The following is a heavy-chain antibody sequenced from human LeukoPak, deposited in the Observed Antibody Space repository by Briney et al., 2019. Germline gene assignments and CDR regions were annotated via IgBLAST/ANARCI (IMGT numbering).Heavy chain of an antibody. CDR2: IYPGDSDT. J-gene: IGHJ5*02. Sequence: GESLKISCKGSGYSFTSYWIGWVRQMPGKGLEWMGIIYPGDSDTRYSPSFQGQVTISADKSISTAYLQWSSLKALDTAMYYCARQSITIFGVPRCWFDPWGQGTLVTVSS. D-gene: IGHD3-3*01. CDR3: ARQSITIFGVPRCWFDP. V-gene: IGHV5-51*01. CDR1: GYSFTSYW.